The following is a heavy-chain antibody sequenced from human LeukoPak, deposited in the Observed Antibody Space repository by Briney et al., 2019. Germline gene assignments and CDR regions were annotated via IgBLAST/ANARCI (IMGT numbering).Heavy chain of an antibody. J-gene: IGHJ3*02. CDR3: ARPTTTEVKLILQGRCAFDI. CDR2: IIPIFGTA. D-gene: IGHD4-23*01. CDR1: GGTFSSYA. Sequence: SSVKVSCKASGGTFSSYAISWVRQAPGQGLEWMGGIIPIFGTANHAQKFQGRVTITADESTSTAYMELSSLRSEDTAVYYCARPTTTEVKLILQGRCAFDIWGQGTRVTVSS. V-gene: IGHV1-69*01.